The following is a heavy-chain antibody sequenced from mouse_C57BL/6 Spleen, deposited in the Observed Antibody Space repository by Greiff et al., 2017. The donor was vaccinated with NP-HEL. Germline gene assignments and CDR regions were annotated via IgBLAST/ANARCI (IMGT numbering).Heavy chain of an antibody. D-gene: IGHD2-1*01. CDR1: GFTFTDYY. J-gene: IGHJ4*01. V-gene: IGHV7-3*01. Sequence: EVQVVESGGGLVQPGGSLSLSCAASGFTFTDYYMSWVRQPPGKALEWLGFIRNKANGYTTEYSASVKGRFTISRDNSQSILYLQMNALRAEDSATYYCARYGNRDAMDYWGQGTSVTVSS. CDR2: IRNKANGYTT. CDR3: ARYGNRDAMDY.